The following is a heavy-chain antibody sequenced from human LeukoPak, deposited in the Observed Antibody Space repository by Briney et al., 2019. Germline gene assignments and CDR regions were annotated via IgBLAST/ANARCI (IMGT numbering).Heavy chain of an antibody. CDR2: IYHSGST. CDR1: GGSISSGGYY. V-gene: IGHV4-30-2*01. D-gene: IGHD3-10*01. J-gene: IGHJ3*02. CDR3: AAGGTGRGRNAFDI. Sequence: PSETLSLTCTVSGGSISSGGYYWSWIRQPPGKGLEWIGYIYHSGSTYYNPSLKSRVTISVDRSKNQFSLKLSSVTAADTAVYYCAAGGTGRGRNAFDIWGQGTMVTVSS.